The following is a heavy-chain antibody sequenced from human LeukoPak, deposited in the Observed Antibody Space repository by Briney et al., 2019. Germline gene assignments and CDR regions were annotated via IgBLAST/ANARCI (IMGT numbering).Heavy chain of an antibody. CDR1: GFTVSSYY. CDR2: IYSGGST. J-gene: IGHJ3*02. D-gene: IGHD3-22*01. Sequence: GGSLRLSCAASGFTVSSYYMNWVRQAPGKGLEWVSVIYSGGSTYYADSVKGRFTISRDNSNNSLYLQMNSLRAEDTAVYYCARDNPVTYYYHSSGSSPGAFDIWGQGTMVTVSS. CDR3: ARDNPVTYYYHSSGSSPGAFDI. V-gene: IGHV3-66*01.